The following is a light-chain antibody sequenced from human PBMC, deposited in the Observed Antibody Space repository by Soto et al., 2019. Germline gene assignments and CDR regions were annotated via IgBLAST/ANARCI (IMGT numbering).Light chain of an antibody. CDR1: SSDVGNYNL. CDR3: CSYGGYSTVV. CDR2: EVT. J-gene: IGLJ1*01. Sequence: QSALTQPASVSGSPGQSITISCTGTSSDVGNYNLVSWYQQHPGKVPKLVIYEVTKRPSGVSNRFSGSKSGNTASLTISGVQADDEAEYYCCSYGGYSTVVFGTGTKVTVL. V-gene: IGLV2-23*02.